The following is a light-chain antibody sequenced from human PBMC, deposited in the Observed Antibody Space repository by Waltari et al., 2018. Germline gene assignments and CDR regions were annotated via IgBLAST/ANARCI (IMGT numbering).Light chain of an antibody. Sequence: SSELTQDPAVSVALGQTVRITCQGDSLRSYYASWYQQKPGQAPVLVLYGKNNRPSGIPDRFSGSSSGNTASLTISGTQAEDEADYYCNSRDSSGNHVLFGGGTKVTVL. V-gene: IGLV3-19*01. CDR2: GKN. CDR1: SLRSYY. J-gene: IGLJ2*01. CDR3: NSRDSSGNHVL.